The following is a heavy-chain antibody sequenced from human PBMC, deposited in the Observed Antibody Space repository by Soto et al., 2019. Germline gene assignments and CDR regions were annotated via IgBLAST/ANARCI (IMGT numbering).Heavy chain of an antibody. CDR2: ISNTGGST. V-gene: IGHV3-23*01. Sequence: GGSLRLSCAASGFTFSTYAMSWVRQAPGKGLEWVSVISNTGGSTYYADSVKGRFTVSRDNSENMLYLQMNSLRAEDTAIYYCVKNVKYIISGNDYWGQGSLVTVAS. D-gene: IGHD3-10*01. J-gene: IGHJ4*02. CDR3: VKNVKYIISGNDY. CDR1: GFTFSTYA.